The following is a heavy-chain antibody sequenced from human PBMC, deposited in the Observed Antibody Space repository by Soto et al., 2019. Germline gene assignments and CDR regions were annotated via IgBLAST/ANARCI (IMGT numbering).Heavy chain of an antibody. J-gene: IGHJ6*02. Sequence: QVQLVQSGAEVKKPGSSVTVSCKASGGTFSSYAVSWVRQAPGQGLEWMGRVVPIFGTTSYAERFQGRVTITADESTTTVYMDLSGLRSENTPVYCCAGAEGFGSRFHYYYSMDVWGQGTTSPSP. V-gene: IGHV1-69*01. CDR2: VVPIFGTT. CDR3: AGAEGFGSRFHYYYSMDV. CDR1: GGTFSSYA. D-gene: IGHD3-16*01.